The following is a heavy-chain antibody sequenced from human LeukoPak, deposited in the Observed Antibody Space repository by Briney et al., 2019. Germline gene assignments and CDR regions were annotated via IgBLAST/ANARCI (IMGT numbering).Heavy chain of an antibody. V-gene: IGHV3-30*04. CDR3: ARDNWEPAFAV. D-gene: IGHD7-27*01. CDR2: VLYDGSKK. CDR1: GFTFNKYT. Sequence: PGGSQTLLCAASGFTFNKYTVHWVRQAPGKGLEWVGVVLYDGSKKNNADSVKGRFTISRDNSKNMMYVQMNSLRPEDTALYYCARDNWEPAFAVCGERKLFTVSS. J-gene: IGHJ3*01.